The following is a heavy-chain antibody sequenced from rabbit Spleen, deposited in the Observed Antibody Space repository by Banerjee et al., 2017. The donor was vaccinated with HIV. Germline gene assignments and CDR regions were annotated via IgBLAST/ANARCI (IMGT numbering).Heavy chain of an antibody. CDR3: ARTDHSNFWLTRLDL. CDR1: GFDFSRDYF. V-gene: IGHV1S40*01. D-gene: IGHD4-1*01. Sequence: QSLEESGGGLVQPEGSLTLTCTASGFDFSRDYFMCWVRQAPGKGLEWIGCILPDSNGATYYASWAKGRFTISKTSSTAGTLQVTSLTAADTATYFCARTDHSNFWLTRLDLWGPGTLVTVS. CDR2: ILPDSNGAT. J-gene: IGHJ3*01.